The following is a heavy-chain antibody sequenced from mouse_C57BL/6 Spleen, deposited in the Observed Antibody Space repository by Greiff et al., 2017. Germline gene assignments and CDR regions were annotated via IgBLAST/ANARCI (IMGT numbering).Heavy chain of an antibody. Sequence: QVQLQQSGPGLVAPSQSLSITCTVSGFSLTSYGVHWVRQPPGKGLEWLVVIWSDGSTTYNSALKSRLSISKDNSKSQVFLKTNSLQTDDTALYYCARRGYGKEPYAMDYWGQGTSVTVSS. CDR2: IWSDGST. V-gene: IGHV2-6*03. CDR3: ARRGYGKEPYAMDY. D-gene: IGHD1-1*01. J-gene: IGHJ4*01. CDR1: GFSLTSYG.